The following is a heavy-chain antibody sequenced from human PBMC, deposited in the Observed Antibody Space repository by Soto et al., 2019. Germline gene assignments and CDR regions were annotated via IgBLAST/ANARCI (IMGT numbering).Heavy chain of an antibody. CDR1: GGTFSSYT. CDR2: IIPILGIA. Sequence: GASVKVSCKASGGTFSSYTISWVRQAPGQGLEWMGRIIPILGIANYAQKFQGRVTITANKSTSTAYMELSGLRSEDTAVYYCARASYYYDSSGYYWFDYWGQGTLVTVSS. V-gene: IGHV1-69*02. D-gene: IGHD3-22*01. CDR3: ARASYYYDSSGYYWFDY. J-gene: IGHJ4*02.